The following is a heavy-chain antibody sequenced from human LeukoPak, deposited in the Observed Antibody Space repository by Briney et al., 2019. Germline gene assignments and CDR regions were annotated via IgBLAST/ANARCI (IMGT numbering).Heavy chain of an antibody. CDR2: LYFSVST. V-gene: IGHV4-31*03. CDR1: GGSISSGGYY. J-gene: IGHJ3*02. CDR3: ASLYYFDSSGYYYGKADI. Sequence: PSETLSLTCTLSGGSISSGGYYWSWIRQLPVKGLECIGFLYFSVSTFYNPSLKSRVTISIDTSKNQFSLKLSSVTAADTAVYYCASLYYFDSSGYYYGKADIWGQGTMVTVSS. D-gene: IGHD3-22*01.